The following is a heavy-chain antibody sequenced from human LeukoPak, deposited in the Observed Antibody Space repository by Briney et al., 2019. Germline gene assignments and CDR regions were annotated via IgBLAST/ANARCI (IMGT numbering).Heavy chain of an antibody. Sequence: PGGSLRLFCAASGFSFSNSGMHWVRQAPGKGLEWVAFMRYDGSSKFYTDSVKGRFTISRDNSKNTLYLQMNSLRAEDTAVYYCASPVQDSGSYYFDYWGQGTLVTVSS. J-gene: IGHJ4*02. CDR2: MRYDGSSK. CDR3: ASPVQDSGSYYFDY. D-gene: IGHD1-26*01. V-gene: IGHV3-30*02. CDR1: GFSFSNSG.